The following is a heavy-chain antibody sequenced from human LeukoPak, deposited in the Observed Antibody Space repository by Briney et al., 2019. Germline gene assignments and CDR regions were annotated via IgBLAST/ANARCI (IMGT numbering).Heavy chain of an antibody. Sequence: SETLSLTCTVSGGSISSYYWSWIRQPPGKGLEWIGYIYYSGSTNYNPSLKSRVTISVDTAKNQFSLNVRSVTAADTAVYYCARELYSGYDSWGQGTLVTVS. CDR3: ARELYSGYDS. CDR2: IYYSGST. V-gene: IGHV4-59*01. CDR1: GGSISSYY. D-gene: IGHD5-12*01. J-gene: IGHJ5*01.